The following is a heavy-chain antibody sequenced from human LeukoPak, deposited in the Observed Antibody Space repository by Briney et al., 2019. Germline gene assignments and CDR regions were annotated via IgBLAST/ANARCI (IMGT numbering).Heavy chain of an antibody. D-gene: IGHD5-18*01. CDR1: GYIFTGYY. V-gene: IGHV1-2*02. J-gene: IGHJ4*02. CDR3: ARDSQKRGYSYGDY. Sequence: ASEKVSCKVSGYIFTGYYMHWVRQAPGQGLEWMGWINPNSGGTNYAQKFQGRVTMTRDTSISTAYMELSRLRSDDTAVYYCARDSQKRGYSYGDYWGQGTLVTVSS. CDR2: INPNSGGT.